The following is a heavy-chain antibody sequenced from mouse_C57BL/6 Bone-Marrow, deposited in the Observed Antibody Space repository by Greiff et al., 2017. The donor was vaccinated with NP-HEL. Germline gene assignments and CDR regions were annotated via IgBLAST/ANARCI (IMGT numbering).Heavy chain of an antibody. V-gene: IGHV5-4*01. CDR1: GFTFSSYA. Sequence: EVQRVESGGGLVKPGGSLKLSCAASGFTFSSYAMSWVRQTPEKRLEWVATISDGGSYTYYPDNVKGRFTISRDNAKNNLYLQMSHLKSEDTAMYYCVRDRNWDLFAYWGQGTLVTVSA. J-gene: IGHJ3*01. D-gene: IGHD4-1*02. CDR2: ISDGGSYT. CDR3: VRDRNWDLFAY.